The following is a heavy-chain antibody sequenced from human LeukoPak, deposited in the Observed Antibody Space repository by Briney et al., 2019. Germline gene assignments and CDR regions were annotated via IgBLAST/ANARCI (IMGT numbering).Heavy chain of an antibody. CDR3: AKDRYQLQHSYYFDH. D-gene: IGHD2-2*01. V-gene: IGHV3-23*01. J-gene: IGHJ4*02. CDR1: AFTFTIYG. Sequence: GASQTLSCPLSAFTFTIYGMRWVRHPPGRGREWLSSIRVSGGSTYYADAVKGRFTISRDNSKNTLYLQMNSLRAEDTAVYYCAKDRYQLQHSYYFDHWGQGTLVTVSS. CDR2: IRVSGGST.